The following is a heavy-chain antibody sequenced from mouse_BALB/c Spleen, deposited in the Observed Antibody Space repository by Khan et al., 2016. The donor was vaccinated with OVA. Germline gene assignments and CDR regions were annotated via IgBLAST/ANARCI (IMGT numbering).Heavy chain of an antibody. D-gene: IGHD1-1*01. CDR1: GFTFSTYG. J-gene: IGHJ3*01. CDR3: ARLAYYYDGGGFAY. Sequence: EVELVESGGDVVKPGGSLKLSCAASGFTFSTYGMSWVRQTPDKRLEWVATVSTGGHYTYYPDTVKGRFTISRDNAKNTLYLQMSSLKSEDTAMFYSARLAYYYDGGGFAYWGQGTLVTVSA. V-gene: IGHV5-6*01. CDR2: VSTGGHYT.